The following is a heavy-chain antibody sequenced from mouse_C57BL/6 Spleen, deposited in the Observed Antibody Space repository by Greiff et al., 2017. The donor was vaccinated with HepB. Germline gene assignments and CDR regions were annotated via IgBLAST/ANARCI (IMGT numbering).Heavy chain of an antibody. CDR3: AKYYYGSSYKGYFDY. J-gene: IGHJ2*01. V-gene: IGHV1-55*01. CDR2: IYPGSGST. CDR1: GYTFTSYW. D-gene: IGHD1-1*01. Sequence: VQLQQSGAELVKPGASVKMSCKASGYTFTSYWITWVKQRPGQGLEWIGDIYPGSGSTNYNEKFKSKATLTVDTSSSTAYMQPSSLTSEDSAVYYCAKYYYGSSYKGYFDYWGQGTTLTVSS.